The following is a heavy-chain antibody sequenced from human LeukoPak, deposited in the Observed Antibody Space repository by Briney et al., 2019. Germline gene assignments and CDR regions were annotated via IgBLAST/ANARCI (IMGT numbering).Heavy chain of an antibody. V-gene: IGHV4-59*01. J-gene: IGHJ4*02. CDR2: IYYSGTT. Sequence: SETLSLTCTVSGGSISSYXXSWIRQPXXXXXXXIGYIYYSGTTNYNPSLKSRVTISVDTSKNQFSLKLSSVTAADTAVYYCARGVYIAAAQYGYWGQGTLVTVSS. CDR1: GGSISSYX. CDR3: ARGVYIAAAQYGY. D-gene: IGHD6-13*01.